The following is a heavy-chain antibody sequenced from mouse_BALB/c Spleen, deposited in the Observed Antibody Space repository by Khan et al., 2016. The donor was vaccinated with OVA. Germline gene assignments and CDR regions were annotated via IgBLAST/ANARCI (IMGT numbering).Heavy chain of an antibody. CDR1: GYTFTSYT. Sequence: VQLQQSGAELARPGASVKMSCKASGYTFTSYTLHWVKQRPGQGLEWIGYISPSSGYTIYNQKFKDKATLTADKSSSTAYMQLSSLTSEDSAFYYSAREEAENRGDGWFAYWGQGTLVTVSA. J-gene: IGHJ3*01. V-gene: IGHV1-4*01. CDR3: AREEAENRGDGWFAY. CDR2: ISPSSGYT. D-gene: IGHD6-1*01.